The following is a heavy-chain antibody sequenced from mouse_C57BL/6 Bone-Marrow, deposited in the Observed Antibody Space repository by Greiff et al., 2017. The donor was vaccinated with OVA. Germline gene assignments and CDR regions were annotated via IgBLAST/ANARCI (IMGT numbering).Heavy chain of an antibody. V-gene: IGHV1-61*01. CDR1: GYTFTSYW. CDR3: ARSGDGYDVYYAMDY. Sequence: QVQLQQPGAELVRPGSSVKLSCKASGYTFTSYWMDWVKQRPGQGLEWIGNIYPSDSETHYNQKFKDKATLTVDKSSSTAYMQLSSLTSEDSAVYYFARSGDGYDVYYAMDYWGQGTSVTVSS. J-gene: IGHJ4*01. D-gene: IGHD2-2*01. CDR2: IYPSDSET.